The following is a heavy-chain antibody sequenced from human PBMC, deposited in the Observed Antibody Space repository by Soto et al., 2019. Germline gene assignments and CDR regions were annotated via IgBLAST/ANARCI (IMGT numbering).Heavy chain of an antibody. Sequence: QVKLVQSAPELTKPGASVKVSCRVSGHISGHYGISWVRLRAGQGLEWMGWISAHRGHTNYAHKFRGRVTMTTDPSTATVSMELTNLLSDDTAVYFCARDGDQWDQRFFDNWGQGTLVTVSS. D-gene: IGHD1-26*01. CDR2: ISAHRGHT. V-gene: IGHV1-18*01. CDR3: ARDGDQWDQRFFDN. CDR1: GHISGHYG. J-gene: IGHJ4*02.